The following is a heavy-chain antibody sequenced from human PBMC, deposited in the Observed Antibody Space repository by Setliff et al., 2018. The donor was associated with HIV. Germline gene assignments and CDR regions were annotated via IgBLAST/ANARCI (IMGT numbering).Heavy chain of an antibody. Sequence: GGSLRLSCAASGFTFSNYAMSWVRQAPGEGLEWVSAILSTGERTFYADSVKGRFTISRDNSKNTVYLQMNSRRAEDTAEYYCAKELAASGLGYFDSWGRGILVTVSS. J-gene: IGHJ4*02. D-gene: IGHD3-22*01. CDR2: ILSTGERT. CDR1: GFTFSNYA. CDR3: AKELAASGLGYFDS. V-gene: IGHV3-23*01.